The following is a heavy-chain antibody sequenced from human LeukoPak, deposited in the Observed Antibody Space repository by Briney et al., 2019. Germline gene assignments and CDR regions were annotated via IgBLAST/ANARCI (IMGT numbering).Heavy chain of an antibody. CDR1: GGSFSGYY. CDR2: INHSGST. V-gene: IGHV4-34*01. J-gene: IGHJ5*02. CDR3: AREAALNWFDP. Sequence: PSETLSLTCAVYGGSFSGYYWSWIRQPPGKGLEWIGEINHSGSTNYNPSLKSRVTISVDTSKNQFSLKLSSVTAADTAVYYCAREAALNWFDPWGQGTLVTVSS.